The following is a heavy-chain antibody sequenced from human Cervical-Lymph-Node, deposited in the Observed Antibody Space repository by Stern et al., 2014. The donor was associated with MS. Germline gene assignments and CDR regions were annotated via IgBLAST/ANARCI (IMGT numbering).Heavy chain of an antibody. J-gene: IGHJ4*02. CDR1: GFTFSSYP. CDR2: IKHDGSDQ. Sequence: EDQLVESGGGLVQPGGSLRLSCVASGFTFSSYPMTWVRQAPGKGLEWVATIKHDGSDQYYVDSVKGRFTISRDNGNYSLYLYMTSLRAEDTAFYYCTKMTLTKSTTYWGQGVLVTVSS. CDR3: TKMTLTKSTTY. V-gene: IGHV3-7*01. D-gene: IGHD1-1*01.